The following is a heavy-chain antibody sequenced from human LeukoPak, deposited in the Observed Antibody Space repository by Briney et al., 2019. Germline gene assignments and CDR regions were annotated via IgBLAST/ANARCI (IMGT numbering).Heavy chain of an antibody. J-gene: IGHJ6*04. CDR2: INHSGST. Sequence: SETLSLTCAVYGGSFSGYYWSWIRQPPGKGLEWIGEINHSGSTNYNPSLKSRVTISVDTSKNQFSLKLSSVTAADTAVYYCARDGGRPTYYDILTGMDAWGKGTTVTVSS. CDR1: GGSFSGYY. CDR3: ARDGGRPTYYDILTGMDA. V-gene: IGHV4-34*01. D-gene: IGHD3-9*01.